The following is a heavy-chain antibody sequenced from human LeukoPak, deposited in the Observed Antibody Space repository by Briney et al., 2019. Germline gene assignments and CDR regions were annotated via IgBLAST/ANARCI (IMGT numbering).Heavy chain of an antibody. CDR2: IDYSGST. CDR3: ARERTYYSGGNRIDV. Sequence: SETLSLTCTVSGGSISSDYWSWIRQPPGRGLEWIGHIDYSGSTNYNPSLRSRVTISVDTSKNQFSLKVTSVTAADTAVYYCARERTYYSGGNRIDVWGQGTTVTVSS. CDR1: GGSISSDY. D-gene: IGHD6-19*01. V-gene: IGHV4-59*01. J-gene: IGHJ6*02.